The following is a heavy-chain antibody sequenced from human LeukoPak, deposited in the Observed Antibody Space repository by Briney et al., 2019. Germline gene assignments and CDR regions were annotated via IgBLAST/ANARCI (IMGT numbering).Heavy chain of an antibody. CDR3: AKDGGYAQYYFDY. Sequence: PGGSLRLSCAASGLTVRNNYMSWVRQSPGKGLEWVSVIYSDGSTYYEDSVKGRFTISRDTSKNTLSLQMSSLRAEDTSVYYCAKDGGYAQYYFDYWGQGTLVTVSS. CDR1: GLTVRNNY. D-gene: IGHD5-12*01. J-gene: IGHJ4*02. V-gene: IGHV3-53*05. CDR2: IYSDGST.